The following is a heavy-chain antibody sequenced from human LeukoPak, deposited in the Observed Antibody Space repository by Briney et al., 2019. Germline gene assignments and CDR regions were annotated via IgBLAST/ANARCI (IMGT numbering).Heavy chain of an antibody. D-gene: IGHD4-17*01. Sequence: GGSLRLSCAASGFTFSNYAMHWVRQAPGKGLEWVAFIRCDGTIKYYADSVKGRFTISRDNSKSTLYPHVDSLRPEDTAHYYCAKDPLTCGDYGWYFDLWGRGTLVTVSS. V-gene: IGHV3-30*02. J-gene: IGHJ2*01. CDR2: IRCDGTIK. CDR1: GFTFSNYA. CDR3: AKDPLTCGDYGWYFDL.